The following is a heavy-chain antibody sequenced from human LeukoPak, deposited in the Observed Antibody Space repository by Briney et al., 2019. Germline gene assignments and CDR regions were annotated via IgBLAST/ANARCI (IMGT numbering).Heavy chain of an antibody. D-gene: IGHD2-15*01. CDR1: GGTFSSYA. CDR2: ISAYNGNT. CDR3: ARDPPRIVVVVAATNYYGMDV. Sequence: ASVKVSCTASGGTFSSYAISWVRQAPGQGLEWMGWISAYNGNTNYAQKLQGRVTMTTDTSTSTAYMELRSLRSDDTAVYYCARDPPRIVVVVAATNYYGMDVWGQGTTVTVSS. J-gene: IGHJ6*02. V-gene: IGHV1-18*01.